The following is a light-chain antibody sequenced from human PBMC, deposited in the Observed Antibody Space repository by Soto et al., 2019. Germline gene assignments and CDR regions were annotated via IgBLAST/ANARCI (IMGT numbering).Light chain of an antibody. Sequence: QSALTQPASVSGSPGQSITISCTGTSSDVGGYNYVSWYQQHPGKAPKLMIYEVSNRPSEVSNRFSCSKSGNTASLTISGLQAEDEGNYYCSSYTSGSTLVVFGGGTQLTVL. V-gene: IGLV2-14*01. CDR2: EVS. CDR3: SSYTSGSTLVV. CDR1: SSDVGGYNY. J-gene: IGLJ2*01.